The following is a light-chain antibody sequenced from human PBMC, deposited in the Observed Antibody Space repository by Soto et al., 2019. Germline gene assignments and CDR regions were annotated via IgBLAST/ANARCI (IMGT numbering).Light chain of an antibody. CDR1: QTIDSGY. CDR3: QQYYRSPDT. J-gene: IGKJ4*01. V-gene: IGKV3-20*01. Sequence: EIVLTQSPGTLSLSPGETATLSCRASQTIDSGYVAWYQQRPGLSPRLLIFDAASRATGIPDRFRGSGSGTDFTITIRRLETEDLAVYYCQQYYRSPDTFGGGTKVEIK. CDR2: DAA.